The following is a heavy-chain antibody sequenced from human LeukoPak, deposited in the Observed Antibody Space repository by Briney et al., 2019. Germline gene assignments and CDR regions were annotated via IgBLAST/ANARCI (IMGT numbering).Heavy chain of an antibody. D-gene: IGHD3-22*01. Sequence: PGRSLRLSCAASGFTFSSYAMHWVRQAPGKGLEWVAVISYDGSNKYYADSVKGRFTISRDNFKNTLYLQMNSLRDEDTAVYYCARGHYYDSSGYPLWYYYYYMGVWGKGTTVTVSS. CDR1: GFTFSSYA. CDR2: ISYDGSNK. J-gene: IGHJ6*03. CDR3: ARGHYYDSSGYPLWYYYYYMGV. V-gene: IGHV3-30*01.